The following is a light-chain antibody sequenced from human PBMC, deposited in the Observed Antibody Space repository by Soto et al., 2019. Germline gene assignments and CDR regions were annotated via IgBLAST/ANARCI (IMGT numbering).Light chain of an antibody. CDR1: SGHSNYA. CDR2: VNSDGSH. CDR3: QTWGTAIHDVV. Sequence: QSVLTQSPSASASLGASVKLTCTLSSGHSNYAIAWHQQQPEKGPRYLMKVNSDGSHSKGDGIPDRFSGSSSGAERHLTISSLQSEDEADYYCQTWGTAIHDVVFGGGTKLTV. V-gene: IGLV4-69*01. J-gene: IGLJ2*01.